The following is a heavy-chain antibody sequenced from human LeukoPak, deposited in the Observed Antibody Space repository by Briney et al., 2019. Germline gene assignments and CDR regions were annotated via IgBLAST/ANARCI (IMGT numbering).Heavy chain of an antibody. CDR2: IYSGGST. Sequence: PGGSLRFSCAASGFTVSSNYMSWVRQAPGKGLEWVSVIYSGGSTYYADSVKGRFTISRDNSKNTLYLQMDSLRAEDTAVYYCARSADSSGYYDYWGQGTLVTVSS. V-gene: IGHV3-66*01. CDR1: GFTVSSNY. CDR3: ARSADSSGYYDY. J-gene: IGHJ4*02. D-gene: IGHD3-22*01.